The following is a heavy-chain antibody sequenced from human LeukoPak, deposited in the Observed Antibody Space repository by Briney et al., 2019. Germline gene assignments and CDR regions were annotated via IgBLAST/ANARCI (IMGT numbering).Heavy chain of an antibody. CDR1: GYTFTGYY. Sequence: GASVTVSCTASGYTFTGYYMHWVRQAPGQGLEWMGRINPNSGGTNFAQKFQGRVTMTRDTSISTAYMELSRLRSDDTAVYYCARDRSASWSNFDYWGQGTLVTVSS. CDR2: INPNSGGT. D-gene: IGHD6-13*01. CDR3: ARDRSASWSNFDY. J-gene: IGHJ4*02. V-gene: IGHV1-2*06.